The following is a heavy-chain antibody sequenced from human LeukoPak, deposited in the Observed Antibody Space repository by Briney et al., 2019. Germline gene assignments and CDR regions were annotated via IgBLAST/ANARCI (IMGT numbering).Heavy chain of an antibody. Sequence: ASVKVSCKASGYTFTGYYMHWVRQAPGQGLEWIGRINPNSGGTKYAQKFQGRVTMTRDTSISTAYMELSRLRSDDTAVYYCARGLGWFGELSLNYLDYWGQGTLVTVSS. CDR1: GYTFTGYY. CDR3: ARGLGWFGELSLNYLDY. V-gene: IGHV1-2*06. D-gene: IGHD3-10*01. CDR2: INPNSGGT. J-gene: IGHJ4*02.